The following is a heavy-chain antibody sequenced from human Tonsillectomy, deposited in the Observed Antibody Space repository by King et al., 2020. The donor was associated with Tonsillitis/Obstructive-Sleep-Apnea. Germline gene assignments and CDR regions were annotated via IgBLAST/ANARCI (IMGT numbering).Heavy chain of an antibody. D-gene: IGHD3-16*01. J-gene: IGHJ5*02. Sequence: EVQLVQSGGGLVQPGGSLRVSCAASGFTFSSYEMNWVRQAPGKGLEWVSYISSSGSTIYYADSVKGRFTISRDNAKNSLYLQMNSLRAEDTAVYHCASSRVGGWFDPWGQGTLVTVSS. CDR3: ASSRVGGWFDP. V-gene: IGHV3-48*03. CDR1: GFTFSSYE. CDR2: ISSSGSTI.